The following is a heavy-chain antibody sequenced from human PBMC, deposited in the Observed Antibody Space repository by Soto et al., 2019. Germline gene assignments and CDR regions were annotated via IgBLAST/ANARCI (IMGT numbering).Heavy chain of an antibody. Sequence: PSETLSLTCTVSGGSVSSGSYYWSWIRQPPGKGLEWIGYIYYSGSTNYNPSLKSRVTISVDTSKNQFSLKLSSVTAADTAVYYCARGTSGLWLVPSPRYRYFDLWGRGTLVTVSS. CDR3: ARGTSGLWLVPSPRYRYFDL. V-gene: IGHV4-61*01. CDR1: GGSVSSGSYY. D-gene: IGHD6-19*01. CDR2: IYYSGST. J-gene: IGHJ2*01.